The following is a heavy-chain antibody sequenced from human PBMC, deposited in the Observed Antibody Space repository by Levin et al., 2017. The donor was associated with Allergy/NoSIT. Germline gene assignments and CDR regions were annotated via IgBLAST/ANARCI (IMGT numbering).Heavy chain of an antibody. Sequence: GESLKISCAASGFTVSSSYMNWVRQTPGKGLEWVSIIYSGGNTYYADSVKGRFTISRDTSKNTLYLQMTSLRVDDTAVYYCAREGSGEFDCWGQGTLVTVSS. CDR2: IYSGGNT. CDR3: AREGSGEFDC. D-gene: IGHD3-10*01. CDR1: GFTVSSSY. J-gene: IGHJ4*02. V-gene: IGHV3-53*01.